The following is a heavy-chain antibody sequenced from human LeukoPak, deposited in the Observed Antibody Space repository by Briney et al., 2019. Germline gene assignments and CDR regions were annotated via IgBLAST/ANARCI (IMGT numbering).Heavy chain of an antibody. D-gene: IGHD6-13*01. Sequence: GGSLRLSCAASGFTFSGSAMHWVRQASGKGLEWVGRIRSKANSYATAYAASVKGRFTISRDDSKNTAYLQMNSLKTEDTAVYYCTRVSAAGTLDYYYYMDVWGKGTTVTVSS. CDR2: IRSKANSYAT. CDR1: GFTFSGSA. J-gene: IGHJ6*03. CDR3: TRVSAAGTLDYYYYMDV. V-gene: IGHV3-73*01.